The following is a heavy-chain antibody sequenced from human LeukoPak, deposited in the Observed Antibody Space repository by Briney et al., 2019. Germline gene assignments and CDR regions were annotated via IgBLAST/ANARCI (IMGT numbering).Heavy chain of an antibody. CDR1: GFTFSSYA. Sequence: GGSLRLSCAASGFTFSSYAMSWVRQAPGKGLEWVSAISGSGGSTYYADSVKGRFTISRDNAKNVLYLQMNRLRDGDTAVYYCARDSDWAFDNWGQGTLVTVSS. V-gene: IGHV3-23*01. CDR3: ARDSDWAFDN. CDR2: ISGSGGST. D-gene: IGHD2-21*02. J-gene: IGHJ4*02.